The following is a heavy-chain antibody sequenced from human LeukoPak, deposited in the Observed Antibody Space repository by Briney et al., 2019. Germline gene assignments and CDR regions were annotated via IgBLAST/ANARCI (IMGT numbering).Heavy chain of an antibody. Sequence: LSGGSLRLSCVASGFTFSSYWMSWVRQAPGKGLEWVANIKQGGSEKNYVDSVKGRFTISRDNAKNSLYLQMNSLRAEDTAVYYCVRDHYNWHPNWYLDLWGRGTLVIVSS. J-gene: IGHJ2*01. CDR1: GFTFSSYW. CDR2: IKQGGSEK. CDR3: VRDHYNWHPNWYLDL. D-gene: IGHD1-1*01. V-gene: IGHV3-7*03.